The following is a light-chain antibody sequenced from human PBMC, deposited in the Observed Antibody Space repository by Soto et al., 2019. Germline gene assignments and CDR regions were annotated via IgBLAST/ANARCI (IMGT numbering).Light chain of an antibody. Sequence: QSVLTQPPSVSGAPGQRVTISCTGSSSNIGAGYDVHWYQQLPGTAPKLLIYGNTNRPSGVPDRFSGSKSVTSASLAITGLQAEDEADYYCQSYDSSLSGPSFVFGTGTKLTVL. CDR3: QSYDSSLSGPSFV. CDR2: GNT. CDR1: SSNIGAGYD. J-gene: IGLJ1*01. V-gene: IGLV1-40*01.